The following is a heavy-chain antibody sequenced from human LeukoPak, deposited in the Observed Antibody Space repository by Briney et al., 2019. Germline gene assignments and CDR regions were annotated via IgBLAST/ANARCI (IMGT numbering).Heavy chain of an antibody. D-gene: IGHD2-2*01. V-gene: IGHV4-34*01. J-gene: IGHJ3*02. CDR3: ARGPLKDIVVVPAAMAFDI. CDR2: INHSGST. Sequence: SETLSLTCAVYGESFSGYYWSWIRQPPGKGLEWIGEINHSGSTNYNPSLKSRVTISVDTSKNQFSLKLSSVTAADTAVYYCARGPLKDIVVVPAAMAFDIWGQGTMVTVSS. CDR1: GESFSGYY.